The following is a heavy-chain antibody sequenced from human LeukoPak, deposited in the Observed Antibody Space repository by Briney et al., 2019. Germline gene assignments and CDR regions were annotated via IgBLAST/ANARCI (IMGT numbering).Heavy chain of an antibody. V-gene: IGHV1-2*02. J-gene: IGHJ3*02. CDR2: INPNSGGT. CDR1: GYTFTGYY. CDR3: ARDRRFWSGYYKDAFDI. Sequence: ASVKVSCKASGYTFTGYYMHWVRQAPGQGLEWMGWINPNSGGTNYAQKFQGRVTMTRDTPISTAYMELSRLRSDDTAVYYCARDRRFWSGYYKDAFDIWGQGTMVTVSS. D-gene: IGHD3-3*01.